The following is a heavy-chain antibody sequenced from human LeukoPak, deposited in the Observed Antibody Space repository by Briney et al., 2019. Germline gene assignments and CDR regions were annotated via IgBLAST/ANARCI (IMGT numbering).Heavy chain of an antibody. CDR3: ARDYGDYLNWFDP. CDR2: INHSGST. V-gene: IGHV4-34*01. CDR1: GGSFSDYR. Sequence: SETLSLTCAVYGGSFSDYRWSWIRQPPGKGLEWIGEINHSGSTNYNPSLKSRVTISVDKSKNQFSLKLSSVTAADTAVYYCARDYGDYLNWFDPWGQGTLVTVSS. J-gene: IGHJ5*02. D-gene: IGHD4-17*01.